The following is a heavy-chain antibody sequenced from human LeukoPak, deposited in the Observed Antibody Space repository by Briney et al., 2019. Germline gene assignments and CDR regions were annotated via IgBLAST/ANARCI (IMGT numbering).Heavy chain of an antibody. J-gene: IGHJ4*02. CDR1: GGSIGSYY. Sequence: SETLSLTCTVSGGSIGSYYWSWIRQPPGKGLEWIGYIHYSGSTNYNPSLKSRVTISVDTSKNQFSLKLSSVTAADTAVYYCAREQYADLIFDSWGQGTLVTVSS. CDR3: AREQYADLIFDS. D-gene: IGHD4-17*01. V-gene: IGHV4-59*01. CDR2: IHYSGST.